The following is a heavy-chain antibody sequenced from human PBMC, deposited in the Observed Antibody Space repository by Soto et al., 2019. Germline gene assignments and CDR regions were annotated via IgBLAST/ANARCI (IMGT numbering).Heavy chain of an antibody. J-gene: IGHJ4*02. Sequence: SETLSLTCAVYGGYFSGYYWSWIRQPPGKGLEWIGEINHSGSTNYNPSLKSRVTISVDTSKNQFSLKLSSVTAADTAVYYCARMKLYYDFWSGYPERPYYFDYWGQGTLVTVSS. CDR1: GGYFSGYY. CDR3: ARMKLYYDFWSGYPERPYYFDY. D-gene: IGHD3-3*01. CDR2: INHSGST. V-gene: IGHV4-34*01.